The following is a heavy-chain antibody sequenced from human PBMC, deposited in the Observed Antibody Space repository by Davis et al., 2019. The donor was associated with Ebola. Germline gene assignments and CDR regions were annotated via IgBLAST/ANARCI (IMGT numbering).Heavy chain of an antibody. CDR3: ARVLPYYDILSGPYYSYGMDV. J-gene: IGHJ6*04. D-gene: IGHD3-9*01. V-gene: IGHV5-51*01. CDR2: IYPGDSDI. Sequence: PGGSLRLSCKGSGYSFTTYWIAWMRQMPGKGLEWMGLIYPGDSDIRYSPSFQGQVTISADKSISTAYLQWSSLKASDTAIYYCARVLPYYDILSGPYYSYGMDVWGKGTTVTVSS. CDR1: GYSFTTYW.